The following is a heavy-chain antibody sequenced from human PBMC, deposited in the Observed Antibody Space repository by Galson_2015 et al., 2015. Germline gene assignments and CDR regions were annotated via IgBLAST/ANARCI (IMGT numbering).Heavy chain of an antibody. CDR1: GGTFRSYA. D-gene: IGHD4-17*01. V-gene: IGHV1-69*06. CDR2: IIPIFGTA. Sequence: VKVSCTASGGTFRSYAISWVRPAPGHGLAWMGGIIPIFGTANYAQKFQGRVTITADKSTSTAYMELSRLRADDTAVYYCARGHDYGDYDDAFDIWGQGTMVTVSS. J-gene: IGHJ3*02. CDR3: ARGHDYGDYDDAFDI.